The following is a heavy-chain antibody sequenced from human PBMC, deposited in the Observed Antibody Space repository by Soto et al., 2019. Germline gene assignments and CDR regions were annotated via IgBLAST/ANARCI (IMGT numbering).Heavy chain of an antibody. CDR1: NGSVSSSTYY. CDR3: ARGRAVLEVDCSGGSCRYYYYMDV. J-gene: IGHJ6*03. Sequence: SETLSLTCTVSNGSVSSSTYYWGWIRQPPGKGLEWIGNVYFGGSTYYNPSLKSRVTISVETSKNQFSLKLSSVTAADTAVYYCARGRAVLEVDCSGGSCRYYYYMDVWGKGTTVTVSS. CDR2: VYFGGST. D-gene: IGHD2-15*01. V-gene: IGHV4-39*01.